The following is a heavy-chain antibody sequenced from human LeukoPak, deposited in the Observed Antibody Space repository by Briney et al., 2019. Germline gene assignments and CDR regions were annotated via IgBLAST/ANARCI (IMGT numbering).Heavy chain of an antibody. CDR2: NYQSGNT. CDR1: GGSISSSSYY. D-gene: IGHD6-13*01. Sequence: SETLSLPCTVSGGSISSSSYYWGWIRQPPGEGLEWIGSNYQSGNTYYNPSLKGRVTISVDPSKNHFSLKLSSVTAADTAVYYCARDTPLATGIAAAGTGFDYWAREPWSPSPQ. V-gene: IGHV4-39*07. CDR3: ARDTPLATGIAAAGTGFDY. J-gene: IGHJ4*02.